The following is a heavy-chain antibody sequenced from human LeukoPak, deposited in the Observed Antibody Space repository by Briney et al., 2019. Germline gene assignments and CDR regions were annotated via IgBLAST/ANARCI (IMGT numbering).Heavy chain of an antibody. CDR1: GGTFSSYA. CDR2: IIPILGIA. D-gene: IGHD3-22*01. V-gene: IGHV1-69*04. Sequence: ASVKVSCKASGGTFSSYAISWVRQAPGQGLEWMGRIIPILGIANYAQKFQGRVTITADKSTSTAYMEPSSLRSEDTAVYYCARAQEGYYYDSSGYYNWFDPWGQGTLVTVSS. J-gene: IGHJ5*02. CDR3: ARAQEGYYYDSSGYYNWFDP.